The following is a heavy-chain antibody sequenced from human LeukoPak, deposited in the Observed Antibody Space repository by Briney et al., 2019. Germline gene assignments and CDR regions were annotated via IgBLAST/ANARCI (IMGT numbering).Heavy chain of an antibody. J-gene: IGHJ4*02. CDR2: IWYDGSNK. V-gene: IGHV3-33*01. CDR1: QFTFSNHC. CDR3: ARDRGVSYFDY. Sequence: GGSLRLSCAASQFTFSNHCMHWVRQAPGKGLEWVAVIWYDGSNKYYADSVKGRFTISRDNSQNTLYLQMNSLRAEDTAVYYCARDRGVSYFDYWGQGTQVTVSS. D-gene: IGHD3-10*01.